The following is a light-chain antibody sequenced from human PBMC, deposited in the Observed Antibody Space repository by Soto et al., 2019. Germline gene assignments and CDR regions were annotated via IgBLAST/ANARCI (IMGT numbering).Light chain of an antibody. CDR2: EVS. CDR1: SSDVGGYNY. Sequence: QSALTQPASVSGSPGQSITISCTGTSSDVGGYNYVSWYQQHPGKAPKLMIYEVSNRPSGVSNRFSGSKSGNTASLTISGLQAEDEADYYCCSYTSSSTRVFGNGTKVTVL. J-gene: IGLJ1*01. CDR3: CSYTSSSTRV. V-gene: IGLV2-14*01.